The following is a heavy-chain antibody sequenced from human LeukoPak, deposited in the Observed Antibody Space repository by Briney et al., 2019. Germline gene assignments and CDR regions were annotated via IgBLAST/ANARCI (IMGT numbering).Heavy chain of an antibody. D-gene: IGHD3-3*01. V-gene: IGHV4-59*01. CDR1: GGSISSYY. Sequence: SETLSLTCTVSGGSISSYYWSWIRQPPGKGLEWIGYIYYSGSTNYNPSLKSRATISVDTSKNQFSLKLSSVTAADTAVYYCARDRGFWSGFHLNWFDPWGQGTLVTVSS. J-gene: IGHJ5*02. CDR3: ARDRGFWSGFHLNWFDP. CDR2: IYYSGST.